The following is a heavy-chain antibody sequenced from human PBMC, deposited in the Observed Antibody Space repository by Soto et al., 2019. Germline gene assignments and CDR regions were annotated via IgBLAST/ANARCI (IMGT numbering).Heavy chain of an antibody. CDR2: MNPNSGNT. Sequence: SLVKVSWKGSGYAFSSYDINWVRQATGQGLEWMGWMNPNSGNTGYAQKFQGRVTMTRNTSISTAYMELSSLRSEDTAVYYCARRYQAFGKYYFDYWGQGTLVTVSS. V-gene: IGHV1-8*01. CDR1: GYAFSSYD. CDR3: ARRYQAFGKYYFDY. J-gene: IGHJ4*02. D-gene: IGHD3-10*01.